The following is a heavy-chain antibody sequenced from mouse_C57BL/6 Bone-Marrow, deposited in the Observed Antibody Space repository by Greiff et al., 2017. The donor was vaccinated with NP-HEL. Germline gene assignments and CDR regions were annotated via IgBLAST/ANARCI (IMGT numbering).Heavy chain of an antibody. Sequence: EVKLVESGGGLVKPGGSLKLSCAASGFTFSDYGMHWVRQAPEKGLEWVAYISSGSSTIYYADTVKGRFTISRDNAKNTLFLQMTSLRSEDTAMYYCARVYYSNYWYFDVWGTGTTVTVSS. CDR1: GFTFSDYG. D-gene: IGHD2-5*01. J-gene: IGHJ1*03. CDR2: ISSGSSTI. CDR3: ARVYYSNYWYFDV. V-gene: IGHV5-17*01.